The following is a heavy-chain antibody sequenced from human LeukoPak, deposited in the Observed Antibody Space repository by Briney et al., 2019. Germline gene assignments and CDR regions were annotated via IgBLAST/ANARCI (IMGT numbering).Heavy chain of an antibody. CDR3: ARARLGYCSSTSCQERGGMVV. Sequence: SVKVSCKASGYTFTGYYMHWVRQAPGQGLEWMGWINPNSGGTNYAQKFQGRVTMTRDTSISTAYVELSRLRSDDTAAYYCARARLGYCSSTSCQERGGMVVWGKGTTVTVSS. D-gene: IGHD2-2*01. V-gene: IGHV1-2*02. CDR2: INPNSGGT. J-gene: IGHJ6*04. CDR1: GYTFTGYY.